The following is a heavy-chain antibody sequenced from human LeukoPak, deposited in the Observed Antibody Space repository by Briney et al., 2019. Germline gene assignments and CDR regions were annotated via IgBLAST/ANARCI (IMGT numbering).Heavy chain of an antibody. Sequence: PSEPLSLTCAVYGGSFSSYYWSWIRQPPGKGLEWTGEINHSGNTNYNPSLKSRVTISVDTSKNQFSLKVTSVTAADTAVYYCARGYPSYGSDYWGQGTLVTVSS. D-gene: IGHD5-18*01. J-gene: IGHJ4*02. CDR1: GGSFSSYY. V-gene: IGHV4-34*01. CDR3: ARGYPSYGSDY. CDR2: INHSGNT.